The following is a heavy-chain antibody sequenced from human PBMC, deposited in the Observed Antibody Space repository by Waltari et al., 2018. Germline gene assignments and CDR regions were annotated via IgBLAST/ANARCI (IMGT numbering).Heavy chain of an antibody. D-gene: IGHD1-26*01. J-gene: IGHJ4*02. CDR1: GFTFSSYG. CDR3: AKAVGATAFDY. V-gene: IGHV3-33*06. CDR2: IWYDGSNK. Sequence: QVQLVESGGGVVQTGRPLRLSWAAPGFTFSSYGLHWVRQAPGKGLEWVAVIWYDGSNKYYADSVKGRFTISRDNSKNTLYLQMNSLRAEDTAVYYCAKAVGATAFDYWGQGTLVTVSS.